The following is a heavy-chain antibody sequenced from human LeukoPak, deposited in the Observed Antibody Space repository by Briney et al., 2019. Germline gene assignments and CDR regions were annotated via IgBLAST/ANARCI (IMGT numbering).Heavy chain of an antibody. CDR1: GGSMSGYY. J-gene: IGHJ4*02. D-gene: IGHD6-19*01. Sequence: SETLSLTCTVSGGSMSGYYWSWIRQPPGKGLEWIGYIFSSGSSSFNPSLKSRVTISVDTSRNQFSLRLSSVTAADTAVYSCARGSVAVAGCLDYWGQGTLVTVSS. V-gene: IGHV4-59*08. CDR2: IFSSGSS. CDR3: ARGSVAVAGCLDY.